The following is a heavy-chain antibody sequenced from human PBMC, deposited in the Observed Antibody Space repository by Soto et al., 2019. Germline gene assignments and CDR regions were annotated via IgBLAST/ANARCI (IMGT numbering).Heavy chain of an antibody. J-gene: IGHJ2*01. D-gene: IGHD6-19*01. CDR2: ITATSSFI. CDR1: GFTFSSHS. V-gene: IGHV3-21*01. CDR3: ARGAVVGIGYFDL. Sequence: EVQLVESGGGLVKPGGSLRLSCAASGFTFSSHSVNWVRQAPGKGLEWVSCITATSSFIYYADSVKCRFTISRDNAKHSLYLQMDSLRVEDTAVYYCARGAVVGIGYFDLWGRGTLVTVSS.